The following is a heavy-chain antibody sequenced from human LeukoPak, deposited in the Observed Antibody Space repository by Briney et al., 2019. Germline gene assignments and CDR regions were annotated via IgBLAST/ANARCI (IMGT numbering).Heavy chain of an antibody. CDR3: ARVRYSGSYGNFDY. J-gene: IGHJ4*02. CDR1: GFTFSSYW. V-gene: IGHV3-7*01. CDR2: INQDESSK. D-gene: IGHD1-26*01. Sequence: GGSLRLSCAVSGFTFSSYWMGWVRQAPGKGLAWVANINQDESSKYYEDSVKGRFTISRDNADNSLYLQMNSLGAEDTAVYYCARVRYSGSYGNFDYWGQGTLVTVSS.